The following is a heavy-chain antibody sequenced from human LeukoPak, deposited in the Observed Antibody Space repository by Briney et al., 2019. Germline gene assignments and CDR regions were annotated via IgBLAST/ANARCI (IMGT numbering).Heavy chain of an antibody. Sequence: GGSLRLSCAASGFTFSSYAMHWVRQAPGKELEWVAVISYDGSNKYYADSVKGRFTISRDNSKNTLYLQMNSLRVEDTAVYYCAREVVVGAANFFDYWGQGTLVTVSS. D-gene: IGHD1-26*01. V-gene: IGHV3-30*01. J-gene: IGHJ4*02. CDR1: GFTFSSYA. CDR3: AREVVVGAANFFDY. CDR2: ISYDGSNK.